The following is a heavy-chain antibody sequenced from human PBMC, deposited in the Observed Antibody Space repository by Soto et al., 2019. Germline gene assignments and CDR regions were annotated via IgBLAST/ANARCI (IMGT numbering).Heavy chain of an antibody. V-gene: IGHV1-69*13. Sequence: SVKVSCKASGGTFSSYAISWVRQAPGQGLEWMGGIIPIFGTANYAQKFQGRVTITADESTSTAYMELSSLRSEDTAVYYCASFDSSNSGYDFPYWGQGTLVTVSS. CDR2: IIPIFGTA. CDR3: ASFDSSNSGYDFPY. J-gene: IGHJ4*02. D-gene: IGHD5-12*01. CDR1: GGTFSSYA.